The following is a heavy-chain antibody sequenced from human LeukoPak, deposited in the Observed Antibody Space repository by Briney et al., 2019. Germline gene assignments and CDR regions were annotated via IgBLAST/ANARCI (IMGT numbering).Heavy chain of an antibody. J-gene: IGHJ4*02. D-gene: IGHD6-6*01. Sequence: PSETLALTCTVSGGPISSHYWSWIRQPPGKGLEWIGYIYYSGSTNYNPSLKSRVTISVDTSKNQFSLKLSSVTAADTAVYYCARFFGAALYFFDYWGQGTLVTVSS. V-gene: IGHV4-59*11. CDR2: IYYSGST. CDR1: GGPISSHY. CDR3: ARFFGAALYFFDY.